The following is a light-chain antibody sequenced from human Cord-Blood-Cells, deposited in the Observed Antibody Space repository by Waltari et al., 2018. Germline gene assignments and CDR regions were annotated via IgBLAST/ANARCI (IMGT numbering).Light chain of an antibody. CDR3: QQYGSSPYT. J-gene: IGKJ2*01. V-gene: IGKV3-20*01. Sequence: EIVLTQSPGTLSLSPGERATLSCRASQSVSSSYLAWYQQKPGQAPRLLIYGASSRATGIPDRFSGSGSRTDFNLTISRLEPEDFAVYYCQQYGSSPYTFGQGTKLEIK. CDR2: GAS. CDR1: QSVSSSY.